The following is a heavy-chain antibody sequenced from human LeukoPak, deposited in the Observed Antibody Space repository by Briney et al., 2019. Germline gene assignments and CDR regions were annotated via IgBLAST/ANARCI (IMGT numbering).Heavy chain of an antibody. CDR2: IWYDGSNK. D-gene: IGHD4-11*01. Sequence: GGSLRLSCAASGFTFSSYGMHWVRQAPGKGLEWVAVIWYDGSNKCYADSVKGRFTISRDNSKNTLYLQMNSLRAEDTAVYYCAKDARRTVTRYYMDVWGKGTTVTVSS. V-gene: IGHV3-33*06. CDR1: GFTFSSYG. J-gene: IGHJ6*03. CDR3: AKDARRTVTRYYMDV.